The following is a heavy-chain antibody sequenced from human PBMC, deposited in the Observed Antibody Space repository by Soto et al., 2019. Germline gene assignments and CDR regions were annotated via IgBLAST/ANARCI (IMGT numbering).Heavy chain of an antibody. D-gene: IGHD3-16*01. V-gene: IGHV3-21*01. CDR3: ARDWGYYYYYGMDV. CDR1: GFTFSSYS. J-gene: IGHJ6*02. Sequence: EVQLVESGGGLVKPGGSLRLSCAASGFTFSSYSMNWVRQAPGKGLEWVSSISSSSSYIYYADSVKGRFTLSRDNDKNSLYLQMNSLRAEDTAVYYCARDWGYYYYYGMDVWGQGTTVTVSS. CDR2: ISSSSSYI.